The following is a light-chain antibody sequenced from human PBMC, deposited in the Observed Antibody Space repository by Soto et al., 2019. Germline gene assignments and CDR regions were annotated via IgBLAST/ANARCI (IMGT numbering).Light chain of an antibody. CDR2: DAS. CDR3: QQRSNWLRPWT. Sequence: EIVLTQSPATLSLSPGERATLSCRASQSVSSYLAWYQQKPGQAPRLLIYDASNRATGIPARFSGSGSGTDFTLTISSLEPEDFAVYSCQQRSNWLRPWTFGQGTKVEIK. J-gene: IGKJ1*01. CDR1: QSVSSY. V-gene: IGKV3-11*01.